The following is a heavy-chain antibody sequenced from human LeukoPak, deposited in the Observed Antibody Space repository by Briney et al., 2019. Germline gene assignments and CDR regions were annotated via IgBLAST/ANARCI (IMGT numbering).Heavy chain of an antibody. CDR1: GFTFDDYG. CDR3: ARVRYGSGSYYNYYYYYMDV. D-gene: IGHD3-10*01. V-gene: IGHV3-20*04. Sequence: GGSLRLSCAASGFTFDDYGMSWVRQAPGKGLEWVSGINWNGGSTGYADSVKGRFTISRDNAKNSLYLQMNSLRAEDTAFYYCARVRYGSGSYYNYYYYYMDVWGKGTTVTVSS. J-gene: IGHJ6*03. CDR2: INWNGGST.